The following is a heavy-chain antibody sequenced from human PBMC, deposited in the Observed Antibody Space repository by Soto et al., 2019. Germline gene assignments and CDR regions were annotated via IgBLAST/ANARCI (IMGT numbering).Heavy chain of an antibody. D-gene: IGHD6-13*01. CDR3: ARDXGPAXTXGRYYGMDV. CDR2: ISAGGSDQ. CDR1: GFTFSGYA. V-gene: IGHV3-30-3*01. Sequence: QVQLVESGGGVVQPGRSLRLSCAASGFTFSGYAMHWVRQAPGKGLEWVAVISAGGSDQYYADSVKGRFTISRDNSKSTLYLQMNSPRGEDTGVYYCARDXGPAXTXGRYYGMDVWGQGTTVTVSS. J-gene: IGHJ6*02.